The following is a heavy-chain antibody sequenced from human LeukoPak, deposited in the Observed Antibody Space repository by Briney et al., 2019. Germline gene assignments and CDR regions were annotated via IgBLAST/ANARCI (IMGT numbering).Heavy chain of an antibody. J-gene: IGHJ4*02. CDR1: GYTFTSYD. V-gene: IGHV1-8*03. Sequence: ASVKVSCKASGYTFTSYDINWVRQATGQGLEWMGWMNPNSGNIGYAQKFQGRVTITRNTSISTAYMELSSLRSEDTAVYYCARGLSSTNFDYWGQGTLVTVSS. CDR2: MNPNSGNI. D-gene: IGHD2-2*01. CDR3: ARGLSSTNFDY.